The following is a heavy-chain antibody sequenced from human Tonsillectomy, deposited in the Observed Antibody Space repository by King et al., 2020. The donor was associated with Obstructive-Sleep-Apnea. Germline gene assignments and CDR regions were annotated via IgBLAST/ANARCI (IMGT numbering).Heavy chain of an antibody. CDR3: ARLYLSPYRPFDY. Sequence: QLQESGPGLVKPSQTLSLTCTVSGGSISSGHYYWSWIRQHPGKGLECIGYISYSGSTYYHPSLQSRVTISVDTSKNQFSLKLSSVTAADTAVYYCARLYLSPYRPFDYWGQGTLATVSS. D-gene: IGHD3-9*01. CDR1: GGSISSGHYY. V-gene: IGHV4-31*03. J-gene: IGHJ4*02. CDR2: ISYSGST.